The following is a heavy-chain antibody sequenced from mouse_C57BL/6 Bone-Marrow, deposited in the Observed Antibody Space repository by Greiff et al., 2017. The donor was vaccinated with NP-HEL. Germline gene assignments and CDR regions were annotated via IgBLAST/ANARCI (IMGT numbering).Heavy chain of an antibody. CDR2: ISSGSSTI. D-gene: IGHD1-1*01. V-gene: IGHV5-17*01. J-gene: IGHJ1*03. Sequence: VESGGGLVKPGGSLKLSCAASGFTFSDYGMHWVRQAPEKGLEWVAYISSGSSTIYYADTVKGRFTISRDNAKNTLFLQMTSLRSEDTAMYYCARQDYYGSSYWYFDVWGTGTTVTVSS. CDR3: ARQDYYGSSYWYFDV. CDR1: GFTFSDYG.